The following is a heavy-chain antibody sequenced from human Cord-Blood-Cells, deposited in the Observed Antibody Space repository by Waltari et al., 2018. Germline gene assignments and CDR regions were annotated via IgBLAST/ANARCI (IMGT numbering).Heavy chain of an antibody. Sequence: QVQLQQWGAGLLKPSETLSLTCAVYGGSFSGYYWSWIRQPPGKGLEWIGEINHSGSTNYNPSLKSRVTISVDTSKNQFSLKLSSVTAADTAVYYCARAMTRVAFDIWGQGTMVTVSS. CDR2: INHSGST. D-gene: IGHD4-17*01. J-gene: IGHJ3*02. CDR3: ARAMTRVAFDI. V-gene: IGHV4-34*01. CDR1: GGSFSGYY.